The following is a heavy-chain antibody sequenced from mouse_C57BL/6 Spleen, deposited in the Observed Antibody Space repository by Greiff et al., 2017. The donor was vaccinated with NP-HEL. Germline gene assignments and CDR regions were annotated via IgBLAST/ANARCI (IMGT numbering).Heavy chain of an antibody. J-gene: IGHJ3*01. V-gene: IGHV1-22*01. CDR1: GYTFTDYN. Sequence: DVPLQESGPELVKPGASVKMSCKASGYTFTDYNMHWVKQSHGKSLEWIGYINPNNGGTSYNQKFKGKATLTVNKSSSTAYMELRSLTSEDSAVYYCARGLGLPEGFAYWGQGTLVTVSA. CDR3: ARGLGLPEGFAY. D-gene: IGHD3-1*01. CDR2: INPNNGGT.